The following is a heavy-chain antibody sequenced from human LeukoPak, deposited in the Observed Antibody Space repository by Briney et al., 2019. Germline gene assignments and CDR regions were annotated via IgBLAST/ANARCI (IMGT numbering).Heavy chain of an antibody. D-gene: IGHD1-26*01. J-gene: IGHJ4*02. V-gene: IGHV3-23*01. Sequence: GGSLGLSCADSGFTFSSYAMSWVRQAPGKGLEWFSAISGSGGSTYYADSVKGRFTISRDNSKNTLSLQMNSLRADDTAVYYCAKASTFSGSPVDYWGQGTLVTVSS. CDR3: AKASTFSGSPVDY. CDR2: ISGSGGST. CDR1: GFTFSSYA.